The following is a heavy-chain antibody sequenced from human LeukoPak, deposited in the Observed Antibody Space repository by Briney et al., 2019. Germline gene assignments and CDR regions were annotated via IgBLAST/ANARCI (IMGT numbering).Heavy chain of an antibody. Sequence: GGSLRLSCAASGFTFRSYGMHWVRQAPGEGLEWVAFIRYDGSNKYYADSVKGRFTISRDNSKNTLYLQMNSLRAEDTAVYYCAKLPEAVADEPIIFDYWGQGALVTVSS. CDR1: GFTFRSYG. CDR2: IRYDGSNK. V-gene: IGHV3-30*02. D-gene: IGHD6-19*01. J-gene: IGHJ4*02. CDR3: AKLPEAVADEPIIFDY.